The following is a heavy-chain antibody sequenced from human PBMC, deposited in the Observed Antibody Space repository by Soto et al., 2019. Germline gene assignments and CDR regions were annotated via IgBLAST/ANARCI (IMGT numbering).Heavy chain of an antibody. D-gene: IGHD6-13*01. Sequence: ASVKVSCKASGYTFTSYGISWVRQAPGQGLEWMGWISAYNGNTNYAQKLQGRVTMTTDTSTSTAYMELRSLRSDDTAVYYRAREGLLGIAENWFDPWGQGTLVTVSS. CDR2: ISAYNGNT. CDR3: AREGLLGIAENWFDP. CDR1: GYTFTSYG. V-gene: IGHV1-18*04. J-gene: IGHJ5*02.